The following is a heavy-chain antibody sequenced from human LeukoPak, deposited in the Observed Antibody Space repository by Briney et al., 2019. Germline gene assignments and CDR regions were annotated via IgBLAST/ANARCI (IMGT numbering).Heavy chain of an antibody. CDR1: GYSISSGYY. J-gene: IGHJ4*02. V-gene: IGHV4-38-2*02. CDR2: IYHSGST. D-gene: IGHD3-10*01. Sequence: PSETLSLTCTVSGYSISSGYYWGWIRQPPGKGLEWIGSIYHSGSTYYNPSLKSRVTISVDTSKNQFSLKLSSVTAADTAVYYCARDEPSGSDFDYWGQGTLVTVSS. CDR3: ARDEPSGSDFDY.